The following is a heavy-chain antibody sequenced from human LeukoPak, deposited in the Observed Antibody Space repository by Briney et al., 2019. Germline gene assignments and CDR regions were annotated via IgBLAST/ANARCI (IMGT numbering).Heavy chain of an antibody. Sequence: ASVKVSCKASGYTFTGYYMQWVRQAPGHGIEWMGWIIPSSGGTNYAQKFQGWVTMTRDTSISTAYMELSRLRSDDTAVYYCARRTYYYDSSGYYHYYFDYWGQGTLVTVSS. CDR1: GYTFTGYY. J-gene: IGHJ4*02. V-gene: IGHV1-2*04. D-gene: IGHD3-22*01. CDR2: IIPSSGGT. CDR3: ARRTYYYDSSGYYHYYFDY.